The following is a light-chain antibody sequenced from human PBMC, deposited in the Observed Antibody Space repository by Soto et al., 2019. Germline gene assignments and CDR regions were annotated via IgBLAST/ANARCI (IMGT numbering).Light chain of an antibody. J-gene: IGKJ1*01. Sequence: DIQMTQSPSTLSASVGDRVSITCRASQSINTWLGWFQQKPGQAPKLLIYDASSLESGVPSRFSGSGSGTEFTLTISSLQPDDFATYYCQQYNTFWTFGQGTKVDIK. V-gene: IGKV1-5*01. CDR2: DAS. CDR1: QSINTW. CDR3: QQYNTFWT.